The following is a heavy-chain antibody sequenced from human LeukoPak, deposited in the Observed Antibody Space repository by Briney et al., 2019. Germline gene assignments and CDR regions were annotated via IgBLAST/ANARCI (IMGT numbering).Heavy chain of an antibody. CDR1: GYSFTSYW. D-gene: IGHD3-9*01. Sequence: GESLKISCKGSGYSFTSYWISWVRQMPGKGLEWMGKIDPTDSYTNYGPSFQGHVTISADKSISTAYLQWSSLKASDTAMYYCARQSVGLTPSGNAFEIWGQGTMVTVSS. V-gene: IGHV5-10-1*01. J-gene: IGHJ3*02. CDR2: IDPTDSYT. CDR3: ARQSVGLTPSGNAFEI.